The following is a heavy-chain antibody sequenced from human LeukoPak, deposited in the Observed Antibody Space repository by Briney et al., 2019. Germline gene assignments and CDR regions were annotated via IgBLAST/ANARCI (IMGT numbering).Heavy chain of an antibody. CDR3: TTEDDRGYYFDY. CDR2: IKSKTDGGTT. V-gene: IGHV3-15*01. Sequence: GGSLRLSCAASGFTFSNVWMSWVRQAPGKGLEWVGRIKSKTDGGTTYYAAPVKGRFTISRDDSKNTLYLQMNSLKTEDTAVYYCTTEDDRGYYFDYWGQGTLVTVSS. D-gene: IGHD1-14*01. CDR1: GFTFSNVW. J-gene: IGHJ4*02.